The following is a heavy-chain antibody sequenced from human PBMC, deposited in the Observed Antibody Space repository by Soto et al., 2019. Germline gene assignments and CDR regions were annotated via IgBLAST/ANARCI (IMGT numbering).Heavy chain of an antibody. V-gene: IGHV4-30-2*01. CDR1: DGTTRIDDYS. CDR3: ARGREGPFFDF. J-gene: IGHJ5*01. Sequence: TLSHTCAVADGTTRIDDYSSSRIRQPPGRALEWIRYIYSSGRSDYNPSLKSRVTISIDRSKNQFSLRLTSVTAADAAVYYCARGREGPFFDFWGQGALV. CDR2: IYSSGRS.